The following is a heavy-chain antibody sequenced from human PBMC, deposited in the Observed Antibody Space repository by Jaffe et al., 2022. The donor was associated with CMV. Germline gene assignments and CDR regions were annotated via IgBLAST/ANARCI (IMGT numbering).Heavy chain of an antibody. CDR1: GGSISSYY. J-gene: IGHJ6*03. V-gene: IGHV4-59*01. CDR3: ARATGFGYYYYYYMDV. CDR2: IYYSGST. D-gene: IGHD1-1*01. Sequence: QVQLQESGPGLVKPSETLSLTCTVSGGSISSYYWSWIRQPPGKGLEWIGYIYYSGSTNYNPSLKSRVTISVDTSKNQFSLKLSSVTAADTAVYYCARATGFGYYYYYYMDVWGKGTTVTVSS.